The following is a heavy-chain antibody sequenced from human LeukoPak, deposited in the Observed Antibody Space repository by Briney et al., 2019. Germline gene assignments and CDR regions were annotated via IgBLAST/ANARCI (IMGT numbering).Heavy chain of an antibody. D-gene: IGHD6-13*01. Sequence: SETLSLTCTVSGGSISSSSYYWGWIRQPPGKGLEWIGSIYYSGSTYYNPPLKSRVTISVDTSKNQFSLKLSSVTAADTAVYYCASPLYSSSWYYFDYWGQGTLVTVSS. CDR1: GGSISSSSYY. V-gene: IGHV4-39*01. CDR3: ASPLYSSSWYYFDY. J-gene: IGHJ4*02. CDR2: IYYSGST.